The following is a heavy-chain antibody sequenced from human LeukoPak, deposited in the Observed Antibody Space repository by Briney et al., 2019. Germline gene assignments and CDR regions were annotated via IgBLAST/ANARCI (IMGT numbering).Heavy chain of an antibody. Sequence: ASVKVSCKASGYTFTGYYMHWVRQAPGQGLEWMGWINPNSGATKYAQKFQGRVTMTRDTSISTTYMELSSLRYDDTAVYYCARDAVGGVVITLVDYWGQGTLVTVSS. CDR2: INPNSGAT. J-gene: IGHJ4*02. CDR1: GYTFTGYY. V-gene: IGHV1-2*02. D-gene: IGHD3-22*01. CDR3: ARDAVGGVVITLVDY.